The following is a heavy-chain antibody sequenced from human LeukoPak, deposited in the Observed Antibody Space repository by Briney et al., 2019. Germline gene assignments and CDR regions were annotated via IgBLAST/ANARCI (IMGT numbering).Heavy chain of an antibody. CDR3: AILRGYSGYGFDY. CDR2: ISSSSSYI. CDR1: GFTFSSYS. V-gene: IGHV3-21*01. J-gene: IGHJ4*02. D-gene: IGHD5-12*01. Sequence: AGGSLRLSCAASGFTFSSYSMNWVRQAPGKGLEWVSSISSSSSYIYYADSVKGRFTISRDNAKNSLYLQMNSLRAEDTAVYYCAILRGYSGYGFDYWGQGTLVTVSS.